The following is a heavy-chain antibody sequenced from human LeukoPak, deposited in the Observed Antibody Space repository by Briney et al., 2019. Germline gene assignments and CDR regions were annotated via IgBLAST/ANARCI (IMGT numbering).Heavy chain of an antibody. J-gene: IGHJ4*02. CDR3: ARDAPITMVRGVIITFSFDY. V-gene: IGHV3-13*01. Sequence: GGSLRLSCAASGFTFSNYDMHWVRQATGKGLEWVSAINTAGDTYYPGSVKGRFTISRENAKNSLYLQMNSLRAGDTAVYYCARDAPITMVRGVIITFSFDYWGQGTLVTVSS. CDR1: GFTFSNYD. D-gene: IGHD3-10*01. CDR2: INTAGDT.